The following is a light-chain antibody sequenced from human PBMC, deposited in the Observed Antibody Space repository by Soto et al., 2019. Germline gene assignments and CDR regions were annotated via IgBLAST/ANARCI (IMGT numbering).Light chain of an antibody. CDR3: SSYTSSNTVI. J-gene: IGLJ2*01. CDR2: DVS. CDR1: SSDVGGYTY. Sequence: QSALTQPASVSGSPGQSMAISCTGTSSDVGGYTYVSWYQQHPGKAPKLMIYDVSARPSGVSNRFSGSKSDNTASLTISGLQAEDEADYYCSSYTSSNTVIFGGGTKLTVL. V-gene: IGLV2-14*01.